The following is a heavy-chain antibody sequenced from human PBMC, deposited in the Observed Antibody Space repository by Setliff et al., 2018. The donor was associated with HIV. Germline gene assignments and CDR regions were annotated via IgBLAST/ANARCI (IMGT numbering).Heavy chain of an antibody. Sequence: PGESLKISCSASGFTFSSYAMHWVRQAPGKGLEYVSAISSNGGSTYYADSVKGRFTISRDNAKNALYLQMNSLRAEDTAVYYCATHRVGQRPWLSDFWGQGTLVTVSS. CDR2: ISSNGGST. CDR1: GFTFSSYA. V-gene: IGHV3-64*04. D-gene: IGHD5-12*01. J-gene: IGHJ4*02. CDR3: ATHRVGQRPWLSDF.